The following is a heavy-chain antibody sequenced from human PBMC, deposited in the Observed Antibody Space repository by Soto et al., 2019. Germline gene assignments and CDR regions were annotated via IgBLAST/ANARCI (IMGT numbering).Heavy chain of an antibody. CDR1: GFSFGDYG. J-gene: IGHJ3*01. Sequence: EVQLSHSGGGLVQRGGSLRLSCEGSGFSFGDYGINWVRQAPGTGLEWVSGISGSGNQIDYSDSVEGRFTISRDNSKNTGFLQMNGLSAGDTAVYFCAKNQDWNRPDPGAFDVWGQGTTVTVSS. D-gene: IGHD1-1*01. CDR2: ISGSGNQI. CDR3: AKNQDWNRPDPGAFDV. V-gene: IGHV3-23*01.